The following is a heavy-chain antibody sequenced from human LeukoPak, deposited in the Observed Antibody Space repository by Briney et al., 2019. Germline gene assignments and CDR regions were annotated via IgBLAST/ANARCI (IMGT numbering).Heavy chain of an antibody. J-gene: IGHJ3*02. V-gene: IGHV4-59*01. CDR1: GGSISSYY. CDR2: IYYSGST. D-gene: IGHD6-13*01. CDR3: ARDRVGIAAAGSDAFDI. Sequence: KPSETLSLTCTVSGGSISSYYWSWIRQPPGKGLEWIGYIYYSGSTNYNPSLKSRVTISVDTSKNQFSLKLSSVTAAGTAVYYCARDRVGIAAAGSDAFDIWGQGTMVTVSS.